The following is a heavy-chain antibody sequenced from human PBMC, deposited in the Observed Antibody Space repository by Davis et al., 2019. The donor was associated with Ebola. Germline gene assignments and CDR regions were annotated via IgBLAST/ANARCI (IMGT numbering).Heavy chain of an antibody. CDR1: GGSISGYY. J-gene: IGHJ4*02. CDR3: VGGYNFDY. Sequence: SETLSLTCTPSGGSISGYYLTWIRQPPGKGLEWIGYMYYSQGTNYNPSLKSRFTISGDTSKNQVSLRLTSVTAADTANYYCVGGYNFDYWGQGALVIVSS. V-gene: IGHV4-59*01. D-gene: IGHD5-24*01. CDR2: MYYSQGT.